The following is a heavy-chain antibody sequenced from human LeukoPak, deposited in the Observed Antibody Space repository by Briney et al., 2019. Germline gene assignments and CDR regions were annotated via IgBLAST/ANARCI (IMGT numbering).Heavy chain of an antibody. Sequence: GGSLRLSCAASEFTFSSYNMNWVRQAPGKGLEWVSSISSSGSYIYYADSVKGRFTISRDNAKNSLYLQMNSLRAEDTAVYYCAREIFWSGYYSNLHFDYWGQGTLVTVSS. J-gene: IGHJ4*02. V-gene: IGHV3-21*01. CDR2: ISSSGSYI. CDR1: EFTFSSYN. CDR3: AREIFWSGYYSNLHFDY. D-gene: IGHD3-3*01.